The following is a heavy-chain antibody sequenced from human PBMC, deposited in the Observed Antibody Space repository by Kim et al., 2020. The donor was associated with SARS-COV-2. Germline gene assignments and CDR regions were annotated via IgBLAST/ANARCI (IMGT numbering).Heavy chain of an antibody. Sequence: SETLSLTCAVYGGSFSGYYWSWIRQPPGKGLEWIGEINHSGSTNYNPSLKSRVTISVDTSKNQFSLKLSSVTAADTAVYYCARESYDYIWGSYRLNWFDPWGQGTLVTVST. D-gene: IGHD3-16*02. CDR3: ARESYDYIWGSYRLNWFDP. CDR2: INHSGST. J-gene: IGHJ5*02. CDR1: GGSFSGYY. V-gene: IGHV4-34*01.